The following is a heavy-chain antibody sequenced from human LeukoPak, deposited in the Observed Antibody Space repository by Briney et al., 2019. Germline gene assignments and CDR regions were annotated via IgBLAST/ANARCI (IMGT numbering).Heavy chain of an antibody. V-gene: IGHV3-74*01. Sequence: GGSLRLSCAASGFTFSSYWMHWVRQAPGKGLVWVSRINSDGSSTSYADSVKGRFTISRDNAKNTLYLQMNSLRAEDTAVYYCATGITGTFGNRDYWGQGTLVTVSS. D-gene: IGHD1-7*01. CDR3: ATGITGTFGNRDY. J-gene: IGHJ4*02. CDR1: GFTFSSYW. CDR2: INSDGSST.